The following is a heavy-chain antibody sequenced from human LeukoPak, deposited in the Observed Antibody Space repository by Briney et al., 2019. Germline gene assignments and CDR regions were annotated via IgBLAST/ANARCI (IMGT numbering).Heavy chain of an antibody. V-gene: IGHV4-59*01. CDR3: ARRYSSSWSYYYGMDV. D-gene: IGHD6-13*01. J-gene: IGHJ6*02. CDR2: IYYSGST. CDR1: GGSISSYY. Sequence: SETLSLTCTVSGGSISSYYWSWIRQPPGKGLEWIGYIYYSGSTNYNPSLKSQVTISVDTSKNQFSLKLSSVTAADTAVYYCARRYSSSWSYYYGMDVWGQGTTVTVSS.